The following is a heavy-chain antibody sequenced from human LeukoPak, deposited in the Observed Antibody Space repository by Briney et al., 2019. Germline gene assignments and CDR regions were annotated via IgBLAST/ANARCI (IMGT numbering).Heavy chain of an antibody. CDR1: GGSFSGYY. J-gene: IGHJ4*02. Sequence: SETLSLTCAVYGGSFSGYYWSWIRQPPGKGLEWTGEINHSGSTNYNPSLKSRVTISVDTSKNQFSLKLSSVTAADTAVYYCARGPYYDSSGYYHLQGVPNDYWGQGTLVTVSS. D-gene: IGHD3-22*01. V-gene: IGHV4-34*01. CDR3: ARGPYYDSSGYYHLQGVPNDY. CDR2: INHSGST.